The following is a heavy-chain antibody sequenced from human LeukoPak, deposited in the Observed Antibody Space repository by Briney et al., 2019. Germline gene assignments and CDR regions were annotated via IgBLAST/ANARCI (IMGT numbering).Heavy chain of an antibody. J-gene: IGHJ4*02. CDR1: GFTFDDYA. V-gene: IGHV3-9*01. CDR3: AKDNADYGDYEGMIDY. Sequence: PGGSLRLSCAASGFTFDDYAMHWVRQAPGKGLEWVSGISWNSGSIGYADSVKGRFTISRDNAKNSLYLQMNSLRAEDTALYYCAKDNADYGDYEGMIDYWGQGTLVTVSS. D-gene: IGHD4-17*01. CDR2: ISWNSGSI.